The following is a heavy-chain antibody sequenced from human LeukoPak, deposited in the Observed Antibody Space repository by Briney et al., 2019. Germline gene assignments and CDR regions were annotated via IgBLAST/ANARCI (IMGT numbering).Heavy chain of an antibody. Sequence: SVKISCKASGGTFSSYTISWVRQAPGQGLEWMGRIIPILGIANYAQKFQGRVTITADKSTSTAYMELSSLRSEDTAVYYCARDKIAAAGNFDYWGQGTLVTVSS. CDR1: GGTFSSYT. J-gene: IGHJ4*02. D-gene: IGHD6-13*01. V-gene: IGHV1-69*04. CDR2: IIPILGIA. CDR3: ARDKIAAAGNFDY.